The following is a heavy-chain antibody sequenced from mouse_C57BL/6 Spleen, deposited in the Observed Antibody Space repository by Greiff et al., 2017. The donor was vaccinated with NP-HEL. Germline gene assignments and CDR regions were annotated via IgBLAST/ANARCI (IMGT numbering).Heavy chain of an antibody. CDR2: IYPGDGDT. Sequence: VKLMESGPELVKPGASVKISCKASGYAFSSSWMNWVKQRPGKGLEWIGRIYPGDGDTNYNGKFKGKATLTADKSSSTAYMQLSSLTSEDSAVYFCARDYYGSRAPFAYWGQGTLVTVSA. CDR1: GYAFSSSW. V-gene: IGHV1-82*01. J-gene: IGHJ3*01. CDR3: ARDYYGSRAPFAY. D-gene: IGHD1-1*01.